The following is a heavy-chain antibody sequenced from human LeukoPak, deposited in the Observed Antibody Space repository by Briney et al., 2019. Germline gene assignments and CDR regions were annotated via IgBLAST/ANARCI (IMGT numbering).Heavy chain of an antibody. CDR1: GYTFTSYG. D-gene: IGHD3-22*01. CDR3: ARIGGYYYDSSGYYSSSYYFDY. J-gene: IGHJ4*02. Sequence: GASVKVSCKASGYTFTSYGISWVRQAPGQGLEWMGWISAYNGNTNYAQKLQGRVTMTTDTSTSTAYMELRSLRSDDTAVYYCARIGGYYYDSSGYYSSSYYFDYWRQGTLSPSPQ. CDR2: ISAYNGNT. V-gene: IGHV1-18*01.